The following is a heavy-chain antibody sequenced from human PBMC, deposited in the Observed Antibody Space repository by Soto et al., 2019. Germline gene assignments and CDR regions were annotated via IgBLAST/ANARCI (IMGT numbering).Heavy chain of an antibody. Sequence: SETLSLTCTVSGGSISSGSYSWSWIRQPPGKALEWIGYISHTGSTYYNPSLTSRVTISLDRSQNQFSLRLSSVTAADTAVYFCATGQFGSGSYPNWLDPWGQGTLVTVSS. CDR2: ISHTGST. CDR1: GGSISSGSYS. CDR3: ATGQFGSGSYPNWLDP. D-gene: IGHD3-10*01. J-gene: IGHJ5*02. V-gene: IGHV4-30-2*01.